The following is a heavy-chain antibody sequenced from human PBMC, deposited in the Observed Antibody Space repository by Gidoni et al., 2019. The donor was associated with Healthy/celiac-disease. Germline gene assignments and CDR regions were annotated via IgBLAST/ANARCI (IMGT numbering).Heavy chain of an antibody. CDR2: IYYSGST. J-gene: IGHJ4*02. D-gene: IGHD4-17*01. CDR1: GGSISSSNYY. CDR3: AGKYGDPIDY. Sequence: QLQLQESGPGLVKPSETLSLTCAVSGGSISSSNYYWGWIRQPPGKGLEWIASIYYSGSTYSHPSLRSRVTISVDTSKNQFSLTLSSVTAADTAVYYCAGKYGDPIDYWGQGTLVTVSS. V-gene: IGHV4-39*01.